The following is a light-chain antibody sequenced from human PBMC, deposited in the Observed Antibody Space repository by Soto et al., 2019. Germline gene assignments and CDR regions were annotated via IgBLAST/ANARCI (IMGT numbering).Light chain of an antibody. CDR1: SSDVGGYNY. J-gene: IGLJ1*01. CDR3: SSFTGASTI. V-gene: IGLV2-11*01. CDR2: DVS. Sequence: QSVLTQPRSVSGSPGQSVTISCTGTSSDVGGYNYVSWYQQHPGKAPKLMIYDVSKRPSGVPDRFSGSKSGNTASLTVSGLQAEDEADYYCSSFTGASTIFGTGTKLTVL.